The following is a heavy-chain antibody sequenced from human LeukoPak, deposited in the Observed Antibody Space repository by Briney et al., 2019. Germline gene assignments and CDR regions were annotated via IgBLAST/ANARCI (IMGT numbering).Heavy chain of an antibody. CDR3: AREQQLVRGWFDP. CDR2: IYYSGST. J-gene: IGHJ5*02. V-gene: IGHV4-59*01. Sequence: PSETLSLTCTVSGGSISSYYWSWIRQPPGKGLEWIGYIYYSGSTNYNPSLKSRVTISVDTSKNQFSLKLSSVTAADTAVYYCAREQQLVRGWFDPWGQGTLVTVSS. D-gene: IGHD6-13*01. CDR1: GGSISSYY.